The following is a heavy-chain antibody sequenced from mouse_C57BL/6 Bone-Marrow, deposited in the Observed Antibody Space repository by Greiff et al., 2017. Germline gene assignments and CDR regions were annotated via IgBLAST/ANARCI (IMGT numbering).Heavy chain of an antibody. CDR3: ARRGDPNDYADY. V-gene: IGHV1-50*01. D-gene: IGHD2-4*01. CDR1: GYTFTSYW. J-gene: IGHJ2*01. Sequence: QVQLQQPGAELVKPGASVKLSCKASGYTFTSYWMQWVKQRPGQGLEWIGEIDPSDSYTNYNQKFKGKATLTVDTSSSTAYMQLSSLTSEDSAVYYCARRGDPNDYADYWGQGTTLTVSS. CDR2: IDPSDSYT.